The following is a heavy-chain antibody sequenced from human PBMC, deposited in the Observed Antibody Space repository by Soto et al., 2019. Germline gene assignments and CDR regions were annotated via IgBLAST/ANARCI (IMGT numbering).Heavy chain of an antibody. D-gene: IGHD4-17*01. CDR3: ARVALPHTRSLTTVTYWFDP. J-gene: IGHJ5*02. CDR2: INPNSGGT. CDR1: GYTFTGYY. Sequence: ASVKVSCKASGYTFTGYYMHWVRQAPGQGLEWMGWINPNSGGTNYAQKYQGWVTMTRDTSISTAYMELSRLRSDDTAVYYCARVALPHTRSLTTVTYWFDPWGQGTLVTVSS. V-gene: IGHV1-2*04.